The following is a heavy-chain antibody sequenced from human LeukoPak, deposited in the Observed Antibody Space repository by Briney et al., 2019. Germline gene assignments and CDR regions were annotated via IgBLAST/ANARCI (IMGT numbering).Heavy chain of an antibody. J-gene: IGHJ5*02. CDR3: ARDRGTAVAGKGRWFDP. D-gene: IGHD6-19*01. CDR1: GYTFTGYY. Sequence: GASVKVSCKASGYTFTGYYMHWVRQAPGQGLEWMGWINPNSGGTNYAQKFQGRVTMTRDTSISTAYMELSRLRSDDTAVYYCARDRGTAVAGKGRWFDPWGQGTLVTVSS. CDR2: INPNSGGT. V-gene: IGHV1-2*02.